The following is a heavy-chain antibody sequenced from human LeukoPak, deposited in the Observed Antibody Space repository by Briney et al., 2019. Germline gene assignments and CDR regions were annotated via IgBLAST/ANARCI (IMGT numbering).Heavy chain of an antibody. CDR1: GYTLTEFS. D-gene: IGHD2-15*01. CDR3: ATVQLVMVAAPFDY. Sequence: ASVKVSCKVSGYTLTEFSMHWVRQAPGKGLEWMGGFDPEDGETIYAQRFQGRVTMTEDTSTDTAYMELSSLGSEDTAIYYCATVQLVMVAAPFDYWGQGTLVTVSS. J-gene: IGHJ4*02. CDR2: FDPEDGET. V-gene: IGHV1-24*01.